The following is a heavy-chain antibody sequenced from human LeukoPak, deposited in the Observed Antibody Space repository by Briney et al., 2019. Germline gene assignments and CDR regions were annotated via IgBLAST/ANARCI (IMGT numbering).Heavy chain of an antibody. CDR1: GGSISSYY. Sequence: SETLSLTCTVCGGSISSYYWSWIRQPPGKGWEWMGDIYYSGSTNYNSSLKSRVTISVDTSKNQISLKLRSVTAADTAVYYCARKGVSDLYYFDSWGQGTLVTVSS. D-gene: IGHD3-16*01. V-gene: IGHV4-59*08. CDR3: ARKGVSDLYYFDS. J-gene: IGHJ4*02. CDR2: IYYSGST.